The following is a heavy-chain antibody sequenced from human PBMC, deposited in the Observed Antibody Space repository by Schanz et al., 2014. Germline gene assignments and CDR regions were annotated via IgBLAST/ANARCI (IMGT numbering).Heavy chain of an antibody. CDR3: AKDPHRDYGGKPQTLDM. CDR1: GFTFSAYG. D-gene: IGHD4-17*01. J-gene: IGHJ3*02. Sequence: QVQLVESGGGVVQPGRSLRLSCAASGFTFSAYGMHWVRQAPGKGLEWVAVIWFDGNNKFYADSVKGRFTISRDNSKNTLYLQMSSLRAEDTALYYCAKDPHRDYGGKPQTLDMWGQGTMVTVSS. CDR2: IWFDGNNK. V-gene: IGHV3-33*06.